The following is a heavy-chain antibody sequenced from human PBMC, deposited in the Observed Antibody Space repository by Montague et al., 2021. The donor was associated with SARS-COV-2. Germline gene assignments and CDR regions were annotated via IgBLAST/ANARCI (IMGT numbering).Heavy chain of an antibody. CDR2: IDWDDDK. V-gene: IGHV2-70*01. CDR1: GFSLSTSGMC. CDR3: ARSYGTTVVTRASDY. Sequence: PALAKPTQTLTLTCTFSGFSLSTSGMCVSWIRRPPGKALEWLTLIDWDDDKYYSTSLKTRLTISKDTSKNQVVLTMTNMDPVDTATYYCARSYGTTVVTRASDYWGQGTLVTVSS. D-gene: IGHD4-23*01. J-gene: IGHJ4*02.